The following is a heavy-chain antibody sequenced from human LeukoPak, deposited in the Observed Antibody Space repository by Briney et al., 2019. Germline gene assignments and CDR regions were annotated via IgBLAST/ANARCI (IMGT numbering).Heavy chain of an antibody. D-gene: IGHD3-22*01. CDR2: MNPNSGNT. CDR3: ARDRDRYYYDSSGPMGLDY. J-gene: IGHJ4*02. Sequence: ASVKVSCKASGYTFTSYDINWVRQATGQGLEWMGWMNPNSGNTGYAQKFQGRVTITRNTSISTAYMELSSLRSEDTAVYYCARDRDRYYYDSSGPMGLDYWGQGTLVTVSS. CDR1: GYTFTSYD. V-gene: IGHV1-8*03.